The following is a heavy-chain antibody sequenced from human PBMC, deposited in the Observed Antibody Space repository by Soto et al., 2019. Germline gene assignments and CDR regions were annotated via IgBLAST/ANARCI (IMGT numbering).Heavy chain of an antibody. Sequence: QITLKESGPTLVKPTQTLTLTCTFSGFSLSTSGVGVGWIRQPPGKALEWLALIYCNDDKRYSPSLKSRLTITKDTSKNQVVLTMTNMDPVDTATYYCAHYEDRGTNFDYWGQGTLVTVSS. CDR2: IYCNDDK. J-gene: IGHJ4*02. V-gene: IGHV2-5*01. CDR1: GFSLSTSGVG. D-gene: IGHD3-10*01. CDR3: AHYEDRGTNFDY.